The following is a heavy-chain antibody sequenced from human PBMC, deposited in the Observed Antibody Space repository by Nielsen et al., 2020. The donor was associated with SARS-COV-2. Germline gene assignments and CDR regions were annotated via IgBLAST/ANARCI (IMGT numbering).Heavy chain of an antibody. J-gene: IGHJ6*02. Sequence: WIRQPPGKGLEWIGSIYYSGSTYYNPSLKSRVTISVDTSKNQFSLKLSSVTAADTAVYYCVGESITIFGVVSHYYYYGMDVWGQGTTVTVSS. CDR3: VGESITIFGVVSHYYYYGMDV. CDR2: IYYSGST. D-gene: IGHD3-3*01. V-gene: IGHV4-39*01.